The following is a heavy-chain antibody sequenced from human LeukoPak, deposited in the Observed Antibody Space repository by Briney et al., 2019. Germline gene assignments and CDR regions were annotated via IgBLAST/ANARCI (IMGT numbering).Heavy chain of an antibody. Sequence: PGGSLRLSCAASGFTVSSNYMSWVRQAPGKGLEWVSVIYSGGSTYYADSVKGRFTISRDNSKNTLYLQMNSLRAEDTAVYYCARGVVITQGNWFDPWGQGTLVTVSS. V-gene: IGHV3-53*01. J-gene: IGHJ5*02. D-gene: IGHD3-22*01. CDR3: ARGVVITQGNWFDP. CDR2: IYSGGST. CDR1: GFTVSSNY.